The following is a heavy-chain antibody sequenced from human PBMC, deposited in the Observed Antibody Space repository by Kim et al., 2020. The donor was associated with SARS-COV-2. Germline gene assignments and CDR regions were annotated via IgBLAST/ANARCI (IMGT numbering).Heavy chain of an antibody. CDR1: GDSISSSGYY. CDR2: AYYSGTT. V-gene: IGHV4-39*01. D-gene: IGHD3-3*01. Sequence: SETLSLTCTVSGDSISSSGYYWAWIRQPPGKRLEWIGSAYYSGTTYYNPSFKSRVTMSVDTSKNQFSLKLTSVTAADTAIYYCSRTRFLEHLWDDYWGPGTLVTVSS. CDR3: SRTRFLEHLWDDY. J-gene: IGHJ4*02.